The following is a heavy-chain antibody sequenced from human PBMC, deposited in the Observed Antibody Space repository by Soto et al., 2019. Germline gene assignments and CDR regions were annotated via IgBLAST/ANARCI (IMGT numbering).Heavy chain of an antibody. CDR3: ARGFVWNGLDAFDI. Sequence: EVQLVESGGGLVKPGGSLRLSCAASGFTFSSYSMNWVRQAPGKGLEWVSSISSSSSYIYYADSVKGRFTISRDNAKNSLYRQMNSLRAEDTAVYYCARGFVWNGLDAFDIWGQGTMVTVSS. J-gene: IGHJ3*02. V-gene: IGHV3-21*01. D-gene: IGHD1-1*01. CDR1: GFTFSSYS. CDR2: ISSSSSYI.